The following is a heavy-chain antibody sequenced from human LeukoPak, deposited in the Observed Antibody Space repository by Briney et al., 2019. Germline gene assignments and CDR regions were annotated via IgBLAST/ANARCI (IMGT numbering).Heavy chain of an antibody. CDR1: GYTFTGYY. Sequence: ASVKVSCKXSGYTFTGYYMHWVRQAPGQGLEWMGRINPNSGGTNYAQKFQGRVTMTRDTSISTAYMELSRLRSDDTAVYYCARVFRGYCTNGVCAFEAFDIWGQGTMVTVSS. V-gene: IGHV1-2*06. CDR2: INPNSGGT. D-gene: IGHD2-8*01. CDR3: ARVFRGYCTNGVCAFEAFDI. J-gene: IGHJ3*02.